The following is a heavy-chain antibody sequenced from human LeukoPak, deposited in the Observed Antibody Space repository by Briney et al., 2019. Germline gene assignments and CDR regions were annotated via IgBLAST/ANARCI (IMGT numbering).Heavy chain of an antibody. CDR3: ARVMVNNWFDP. J-gene: IGHJ5*02. CDR2: IYYSGST. CDR1: GDSVSNYY. Sequence: PSETLSLTCTVSGDSVSNYYWSWFRQPPGKGLEWIGYIYYSGSTNYNPSLKSRVTISVDTSKNQFSLKLSSVTTADTAVYYCARVMVNNWFDPWGQGTLVTVSS. D-gene: IGHD2-8*01. V-gene: IGHV4-59*02.